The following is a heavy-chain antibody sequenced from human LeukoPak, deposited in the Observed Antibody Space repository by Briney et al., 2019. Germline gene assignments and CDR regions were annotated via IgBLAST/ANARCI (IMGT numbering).Heavy chain of an antibody. J-gene: IGHJ4*02. CDR2: IYYSGGT. CDR3: ARGGVSDY. V-gene: IGHV4-31*03. Sequence: SGTLSLTCTVSGFSINSCGYSWSWIRQRPGKGLEWIGYIYYSGGTYYNPSLKSRVTISIDTSKNQFSLKLSSVTAADTAVYYCARGGVSDYWGQGTLVTVSS. D-gene: IGHD2-8*01. CDR1: GFSINSCGYS.